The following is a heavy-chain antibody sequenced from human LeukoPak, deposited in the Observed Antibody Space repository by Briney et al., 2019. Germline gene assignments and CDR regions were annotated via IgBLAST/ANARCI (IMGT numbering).Heavy chain of an antibody. CDR3: ARDDLRDGYNPYYYGMDV. D-gene: IGHD5-24*01. CDR2: IYYSGST. V-gene: IGHV4-30-4*01. Sequence: SETLSLTCTVSGGSISSYYWSWIRQPPGKGLEWIGYIYYSGSTYYSPSLKSRVTISVDTSKNQFSLKLSSVTAADTAVYYCARDDLRDGYNPYYYGMDVWGQGTTVTVSS. CDR1: GGSISSYY. J-gene: IGHJ6*02.